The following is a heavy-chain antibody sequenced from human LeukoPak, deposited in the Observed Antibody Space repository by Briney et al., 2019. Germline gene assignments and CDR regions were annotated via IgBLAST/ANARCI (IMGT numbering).Heavy chain of an antibody. Sequence: SVKLFFKASGGTFSSYAISWVRHAPGQGLEWMGGIIPIFGTANYAQKFQGRVTITTDESTSTAYMELSSLRSEDTAVYYCARGAPRGVWNFYFDYWGQGTLVTVSS. CDR1: GGTFSSYA. J-gene: IGHJ4*02. V-gene: IGHV1-69*05. CDR3: ARGAPRGVWNFYFDY. D-gene: IGHD1-7*01. CDR2: IIPIFGTA.